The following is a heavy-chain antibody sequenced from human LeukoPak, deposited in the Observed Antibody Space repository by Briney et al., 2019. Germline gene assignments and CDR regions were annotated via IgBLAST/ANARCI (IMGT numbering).Heavy chain of an antibody. D-gene: IGHD6-19*01. Sequence: GGSLRLSCAASGFTFSSYSMNWVRQAPGKGLEWVSYISSSSSTIYYADSVKGRFTISRDNAKNSLYLQMNSLRAEDTAVYYCARALMVVGKRGDYWGQGTLVTVSS. CDR2: ISSSSSTI. V-gene: IGHV3-48*04. J-gene: IGHJ4*02. CDR1: GFTFSSYS. CDR3: ARALMVVGKRGDY.